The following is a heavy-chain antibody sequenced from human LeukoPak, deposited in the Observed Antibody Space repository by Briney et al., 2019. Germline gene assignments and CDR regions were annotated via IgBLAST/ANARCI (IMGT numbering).Heavy chain of an antibody. D-gene: IGHD2-15*01. V-gene: IGHV4-4*07. Sequence: PSETLSLTCTVSGGSISSYYWSWIRQPAGKGLEWIGRIYTSGSTNYNPSLKSRVTMSVDTSKNQFSLKLSSVTAADTAVYYCARVRARANIVVVVAATGFDYWGQGTLVTVSS. J-gene: IGHJ4*02. CDR3: ARVRARANIVVVVAATGFDY. CDR1: GGSISSYY. CDR2: IYTSGST.